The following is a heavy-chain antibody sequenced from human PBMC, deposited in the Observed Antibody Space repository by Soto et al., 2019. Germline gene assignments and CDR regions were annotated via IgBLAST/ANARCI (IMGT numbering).Heavy chain of an antibody. J-gene: IGHJ4*02. D-gene: IGHD3-22*01. Sequence: PSETLSLTCTVSGGSISSGDYYWSWIRQPPGKGLEWIGYIYYSGSTYYNPSLKSRVTISVDTSKNQFSLKLSSVTAADTAVYYCARVSSSGYYVPIYFDYWGQGTLVTVSS. CDR1: GGSISSGDYY. CDR3: ARVSSSGYYVPIYFDY. V-gene: IGHV4-30-4*01. CDR2: IYYSGST.